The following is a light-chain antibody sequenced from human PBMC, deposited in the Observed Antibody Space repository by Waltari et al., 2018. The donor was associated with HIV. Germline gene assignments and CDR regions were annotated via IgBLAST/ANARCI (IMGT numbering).Light chain of an antibody. CDR2: YKSYSDK. V-gene: IGLV5-45*02. J-gene: IGLJ3*02. CDR3: MIWHSSAWV. Sequence: QAVLTQPSSLSASPGASASLTCTFRSGINVSTYRIYWYQQKPGSPPQYLLRYKSYSDKQQGSGVPSRFSGSKDASANAGILLISGLQSEDEADYYCMIWHSSAWVFGGGTKLTVL. CDR1: SGINVSTYR.